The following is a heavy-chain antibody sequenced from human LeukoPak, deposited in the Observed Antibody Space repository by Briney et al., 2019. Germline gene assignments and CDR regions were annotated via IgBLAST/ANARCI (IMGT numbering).Heavy chain of an antibody. J-gene: IGHJ3*02. V-gene: IGHV3-30*03. CDR1: GFTFSSYG. Sequence: PGGSLRLSCAASGFTFSSYGMHWVRQAPGKGLEWVAVISYDGSNKYYADSVKGRFTISRDNSKNTLYLQMNSLRAEDTAVYYCATYTYYDILTGYWEDAFDIWGQGTMVTVSS. CDR2: ISYDGSNK. D-gene: IGHD3-9*01. CDR3: ATYTYYDILTGYWEDAFDI.